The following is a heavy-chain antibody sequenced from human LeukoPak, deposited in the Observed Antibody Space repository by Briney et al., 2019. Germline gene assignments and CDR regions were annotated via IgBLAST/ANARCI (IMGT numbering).Heavy chain of an antibody. D-gene: IGHD3-10*01. CDR1: GGSISSYY. Sequence: ETLSLTCTVSGGSISSYYWSWIRQPPGKGLEWIGYIYTSGSTNYNPSLKSRVTISVDTSKNQFSLKLSSVTAADTAVYYCARQIYGSGSYAYFDYWGQGTLVTVSS. V-gene: IGHV4-4*09. CDR2: IYTSGST. CDR3: ARQIYGSGSYAYFDY. J-gene: IGHJ4*02.